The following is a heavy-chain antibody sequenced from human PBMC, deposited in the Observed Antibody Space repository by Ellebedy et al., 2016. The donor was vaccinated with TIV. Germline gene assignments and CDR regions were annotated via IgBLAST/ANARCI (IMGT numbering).Heavy chain of an antibody. Sequence: GESLKISXAASGFTFSTYGMTWVRQAPGKGLQWVSYISSSGTPIYYADSVKGRFTISRDNAKSSLYLQLNSLRDEDTAVYYCTRASDFDYWGQGTLVTVSS. CDR1: GFTFSTYG. J-gene: IGHJ4*02. CDR2: ISSSGTPI. V-gene: IGHV3-48*02. CDR3: TRASDFDY. D-gene: IGHD1-26*01.